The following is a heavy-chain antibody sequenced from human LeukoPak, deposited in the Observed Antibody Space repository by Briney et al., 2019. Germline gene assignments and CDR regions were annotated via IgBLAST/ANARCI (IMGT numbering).Heavy chain of an antibody. V-gene: IGHV1-69*05. J-gene: IGHJ4*02. CDR3: ARGRSMAVLNYFDY. CDR2: IIPSFRTT. D-gene: IGHD6-6*01. Sequence: ASVKVFCKASGDTFSNHPISWVRQAPGQGLEWMGGIIPSFRTTNYAQKFQGRVTISTDKSTSTAYMELSSLRSDDTAVYYCARGRSMAVLNYFDYWGQGTLVTVSS. CDR1: GDTFSNHP.